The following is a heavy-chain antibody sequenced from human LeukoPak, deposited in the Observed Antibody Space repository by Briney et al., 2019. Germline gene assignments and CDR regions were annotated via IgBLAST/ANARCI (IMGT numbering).Heavy chain of an antibody. Sequence: SETLSLTCTVSGGSISSYFWSWIRQPPGKGLEWIGEINDSGNTNYNPSLKSRVTLSVDTSKNQFSLKLNSVTAADTAVYYCARARGAVAIDYWGQGTLVTVSS. CDR1: GGSISSYF. J-gene: IGHJ4*02. CDR3: ARARGAVAIDY. D-gene: IGHD6-19*01. V-gene: IGHV4-34*01. CDR2: INDSGNT.